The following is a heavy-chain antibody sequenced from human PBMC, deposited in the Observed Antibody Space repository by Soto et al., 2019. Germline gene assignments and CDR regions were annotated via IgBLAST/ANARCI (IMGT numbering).Heavy chain of an antibody. Sequence: QVQLVQSGAEVKKPGSSVNVSCKTSGGTFGNTAVTWVRQAPGQGLEWMGGIVPMFGTANYAQKFQGRVTITADESTNTVYMELSRLRSDDTAVYYFARDGDPGNAFWSGPLGGGRFDPWGQGTLVTVSS. CDR3: ARDGDPGNAFWSGPLGGGRFDP. CDR1: GGTFGNTA. J-gene: IGHJ5*02. CDR2: IVPMFGTA. V-gene: IGHV1-69*12. D-gene: IGHD3-3*01.